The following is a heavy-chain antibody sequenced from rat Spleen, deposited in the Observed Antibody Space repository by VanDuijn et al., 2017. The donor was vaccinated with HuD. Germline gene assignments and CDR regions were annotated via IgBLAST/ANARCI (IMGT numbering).Heavy chain of an antibody. CDR2: ISSDGSST. CDR1: GFTFSDCY. D-gene: IGHD2-5*01. Sequence: EVQLVESDGGLVQPGRSLKLSCATSGFTFSDCYMAWVRQAPTKGLEWVATISSDGSSTYYRDSVKGRFTVSRNNAKTTLYLEMDSLRSEDMATYYCVRQGYLRDWYFDFWGPGTMVTVSS. J-gene: IGHJ1*01. V-gene: IGHV5-29*01. CDR3: VRQGYLRDWYFDF.